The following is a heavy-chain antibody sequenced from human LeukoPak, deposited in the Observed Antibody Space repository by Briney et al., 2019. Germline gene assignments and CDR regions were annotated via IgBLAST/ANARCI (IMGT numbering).Heavy chain of an antibody. Sequence: PGGSLRLSCAASGFTFSSYGMHWVRQAPGKGLEWVAFILYDGSNKYYADSVKGRFTISRDNSKNTLYLQMNSLRAEDTAVYYCAKDLKGYCSSTSCQADYWGQGTLVTVSS. J-gene: IGHJ4*02. V-gene: IGHV3-30*02. CDR1: GFTFSSYG. D-gene: IGHD2-2*01. CDR2: ILYDGSNK. CDR3: AKDLKGYCSSTSCQADY.